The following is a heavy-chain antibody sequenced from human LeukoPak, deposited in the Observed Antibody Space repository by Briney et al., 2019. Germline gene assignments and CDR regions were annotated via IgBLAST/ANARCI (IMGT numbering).Heavy chain of an antibody. J-gene: IGHJ6*02. V-gene: IGHV1-46*01. CDR2: INPSGGST. D-gene: IGHD3-10*01. CDR1: GYTFTSYY. CDR3: ARDITMLRYGMDV. Sequence: ASVKVSCKASGYTFTSYYMHWVRQAPGQGLEWMGIINPSGGSTSYAQKFQGRVTKTRDTSTSTVYMELSSLRSEDTAVYYCARDITMLRYGMDVWGQGTTVTVSS.